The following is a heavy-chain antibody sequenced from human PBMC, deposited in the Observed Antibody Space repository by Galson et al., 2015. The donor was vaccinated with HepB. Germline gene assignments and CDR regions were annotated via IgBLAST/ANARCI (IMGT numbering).Heavy chain of an antibody. CDR2: FDPEDGET. J-gene: IGHJ4*02. CDR3: ATTPLGDGELDY. D-gene: IGHD4-17*01. CDR1: GYTLTELS. Sequence: SVKVSCKVSGYTLTELSMHWVRQAPGKGLEWMGGFDPEDGETIYAQKFQGRVTMTEDTSTDTAYMELSSLRSEDTAVYYCATTPLGDGELDYWGQGTLVTVSS. V-gene: IGHV1-24*01.